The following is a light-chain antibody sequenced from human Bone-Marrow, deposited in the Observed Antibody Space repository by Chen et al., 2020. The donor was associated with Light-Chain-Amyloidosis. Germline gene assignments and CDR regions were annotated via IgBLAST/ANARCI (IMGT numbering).Light chain of an antibody. CDR3: QSADSSGTYEVI. J-gene: IGLJ2*01. CDR2: RAT. Sequence: SYELTQPPSVSVSPGPPARITRPRDDLPKKYTYWYQQKPGQAPVLLIHRATERPSGISGRFSGSSSGPTATLTIIGVQAEDDADYHCQSADSSGTYEVIFGGGTKLTVL. V-gene: IGLV3-25*03. CDR1: DLPKKY.